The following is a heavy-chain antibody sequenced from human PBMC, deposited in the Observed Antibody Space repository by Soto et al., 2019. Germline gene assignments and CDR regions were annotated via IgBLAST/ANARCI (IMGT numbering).Heavy chain of an antibody. CDR1: GFTFSSYA. J-gene: IGHJ2*01. D-gene: IGHD3-3*01. Sequence: EVQLLESGGGLVQPVGSLRLSCAASGFTFSSYAMSWVRQAPGKVLEWVSVVSGSAGSTYYADSVKGRVTISRDNSKNTLYLPMNSLSAEDTAVYYCAKHASSGITSFDSWGRGNVVTVSS. CDR2: VSGSAGST. V-gene: IGHV3-23*01. CDR3: AKHASSGITSFDS.